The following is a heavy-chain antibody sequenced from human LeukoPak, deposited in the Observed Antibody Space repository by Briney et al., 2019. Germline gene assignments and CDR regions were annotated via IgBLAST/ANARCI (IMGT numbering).Heavy chain of an antibody. J-gene: IGHJ4*02. V-gene: IGHV4-59*08. CDR2: IFHTGTT. CDR1: GGSISTYY. Sequence: PSETLSPTCTVSGGSISTYYWSWIRQPPGKGLECLGFIFHTGTTNYNPSLKSRVTISVDTSKNQFSLKLSSVTAADTAIYYCARTYCSTNACPFDHWGQGTLVTVSS. CDR3: ARTYCSTNACPFDH. D-gene: IGHD2-2*01.